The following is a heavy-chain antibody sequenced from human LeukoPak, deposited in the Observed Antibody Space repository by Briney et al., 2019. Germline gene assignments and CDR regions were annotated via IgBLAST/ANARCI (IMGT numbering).Heavy chain of an antibody. J-gene: IGHJ4*02. CDR2: IWHDGSHK. V-gene: IGHV3-33*01. Sequence: GGSLRLSCAASGFAFNTYAMHWVRQAPGQGLEWVALIWHDGSHKFYSNSVRGQFTISRDNSKNTVSLQMNNLRPEDTAVYYCAREIFGSGSYPYFWGQGTLVTVSS. D-gene: IGHD3-10*01. CDR3: AREIFGSGSYPYF. CDR1: GFAFNTYA.